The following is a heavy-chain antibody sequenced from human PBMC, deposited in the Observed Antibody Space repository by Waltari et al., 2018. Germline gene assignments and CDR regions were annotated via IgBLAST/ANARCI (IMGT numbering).Heavy chain of an antibody. J-gene: IGHJ4*02. Sequence: QVHLVESGGGVVQPGGSLRLSCAAPGFNFTLSGMHWVRQAPGKGLEWVSFISYDGSNENYADSVKGRFTMSRDNSKKMLYVQMNNLRAEDSAVYYCVKGNEIDYWGQGTLVTVSS. V-gene: IGHV3-30*02. CDR1: GFNFTLSG. CDR3: VKGNEIDY. CDR2: ISYDGSNE. D-gene: IGHD1-1*01.